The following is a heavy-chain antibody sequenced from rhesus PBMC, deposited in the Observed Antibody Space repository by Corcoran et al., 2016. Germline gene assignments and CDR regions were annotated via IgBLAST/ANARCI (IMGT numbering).Heavy chain of an antibody. J-gene: IGHJ5-2*02. CDR1: GGSISVYY. D-gene: IGHD6-31*01. V-gene: IGHV4-165*02. Sequence: QVQLQESGPGLVKPSETLSLTCAVSGGSISVYYYNWIRQAPGKGLEWIGYIGANNGTTNYTPSLKSRVTISTDTSKNQFSLNLNSVTAADTAVYYCAGFSGWYCSLDVWGRGLLVTVSS. CDR2: IGANNGTT. CDR3: AGFSGWYCSLDV.